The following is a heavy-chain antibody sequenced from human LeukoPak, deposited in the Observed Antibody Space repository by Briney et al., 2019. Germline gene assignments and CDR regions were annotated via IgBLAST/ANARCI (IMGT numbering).Heavy chain of an antibody. CDR2: IYYSGST. CDR1: GGSISSHY. Sequence: SETLSLTCTVSGGSISSHYWSWIRQPPGKGLEWIGYIYYSGSTNYNPSLKCRVTISVDTSKNQFSLKLSSVTAADTAVYYCARDGALVRGENWFDPWGQGTLVTVSS. J-gene: IGHJ5*02. V-gene: IGHV4-59*11. D-gene: IGHD6-6*01. CDR3: ARDGALVRGENWFDP.